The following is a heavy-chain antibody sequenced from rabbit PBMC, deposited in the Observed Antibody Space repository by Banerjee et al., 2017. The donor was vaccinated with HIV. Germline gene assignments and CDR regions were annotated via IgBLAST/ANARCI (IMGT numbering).Heavy chain of an antibody. CDR3: ARGPVTTYPYYSNL. Sequence: QSLEESGGDLVKPGASLTLTCTASGFSFSSSYYICWVRQAPGKGLEWIACIYTGDGSTYYASWANGRFTISRGTSLNTVDLKMTSLTAADTATYFCARGPVTTYPYYSNLWGQGTLVTVS. CDR2: IYTGDGST. CDR1: GFSFSSSYY. J-gene: IGHJ3*01. V-gene: IGHV1S43*01. D-gene: IGHD4-1*01.